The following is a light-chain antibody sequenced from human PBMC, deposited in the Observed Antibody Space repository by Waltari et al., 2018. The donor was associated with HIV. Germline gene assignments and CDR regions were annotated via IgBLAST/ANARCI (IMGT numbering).Light chain of an antibody. CDR2: RNN. J-gene: IGLJ1*01. CDR1: NSNIGSNF. Sequence: QSGLTQPPSASGTPGQRLYISCAGNNSNIGSNFVFWYRQIPGAAPTLLVYRNNQRPSGVGDRFSGSRSGASASLVISGLRVEDEADYYCASWDDGLRGHVFGSGTTVSV. V-gene: IGLV1-47*01. CDR3: ASWDDGLRGHV.